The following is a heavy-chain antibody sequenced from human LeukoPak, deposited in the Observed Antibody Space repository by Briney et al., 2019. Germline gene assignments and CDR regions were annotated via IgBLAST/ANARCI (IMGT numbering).Heavy chain of an antibody. CDR2: FDPEDGET. V-gene: IGHV1-24*01. J-gene: IGHJ4*02. CDR1: GYTHTELS. D-gene: IGHD6-19*01. CDR3: ATKYSSGWYSFDY. Sequence: ASVKVSCKVSGYTHTELSMHWVRQAPGKGLEWMGGFDPEDGETIYAQKFQGRVTMTEDTSTDTAYMELSSLRSEDTAVYYCATKYSSGWYSFDYWGQGTLVTVSS.